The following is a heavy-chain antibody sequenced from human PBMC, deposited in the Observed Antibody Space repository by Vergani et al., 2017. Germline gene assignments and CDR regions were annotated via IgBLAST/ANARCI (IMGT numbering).Heavy chain of an antibody. CDR3: ARAVVLVVPEGYHYYYYMDV. D-gene: IGHD3-22*01. J-gene: IGHJ6*03. CDR2: IYYSGNT. CDR1: GGSINNYF. Sequence: QVQLQESGPGLVKPSETLSLTCPVSGGSINNYFWSWIRQPPGKGLEWLGHIYYSGNTNYNPSLKNRVIISIDTSKTQFSLKLSSVPAADTAVYYCARAVVLVVPEGYHYYYYMDVWGKGTTVTVSS. V-gene: IGHV4-59*01.